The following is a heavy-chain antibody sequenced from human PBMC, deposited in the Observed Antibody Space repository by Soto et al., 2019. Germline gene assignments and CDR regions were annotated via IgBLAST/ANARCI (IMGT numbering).Heavy chain of an antibody. CDR3: ARRYGASFDY. Sequence: SETLPLPCTVSGGSISSYYWSWIRQPPGKGLEWIGYIYYSGSTNYNPSLKSRVTISVDTSKNQFSLKLSSVTAADTAVYYCARRYGASFDYWGQGTLVTVS. V-gene: IGHV4-59*01. D-gene: IGHD4-17*01. CDR1: GGSISSYY. J-gene: IGHJ4*02. CDR2: IYYSGST.